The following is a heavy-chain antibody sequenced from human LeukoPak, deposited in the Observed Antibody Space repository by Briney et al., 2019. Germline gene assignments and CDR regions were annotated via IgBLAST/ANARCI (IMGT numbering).Heavy chain of an antibody. CDR1: GDSISSYY. CDR2: IYYRGST. Sequence: KPSETLSLTCTVSGDSISSYYRTWVRQPPGKGLEWIGCIYYRGSTNYNPSLKSRVTISVDTSKKQFSLKLTSVTTADTAVYYCVGDSGRYSYAFDYWGQGALVTVSS. D-gene: IGHD5-18*01. CDR3: VGDSGRYSYAFDY. V-gene: IGHV4-59*01. J-gene: IGHJ4*02.